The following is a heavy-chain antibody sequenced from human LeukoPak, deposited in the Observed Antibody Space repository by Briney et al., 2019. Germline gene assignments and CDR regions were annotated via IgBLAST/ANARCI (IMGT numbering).Heavy chain of an antibody. V-gene: IGHV1-8*01. CDR2: MNPNSGNT. D-gene: IGHD3-22*01. J-gene: IGHJ6*03. CDR1: GYTFTSCD. Sequence: ASVKVSCKASGYTFTSCDINWVRQATGQGLEWMGWMNPNSGNTGYAQKFQGRVTMTRNTSISTAYMELSSLRSEDTAVYYCARDADSSGLTPPYYYYYMDVWGKGTTVTISS. CDR3: ARDADSSGLTPPYYYYYMDV.